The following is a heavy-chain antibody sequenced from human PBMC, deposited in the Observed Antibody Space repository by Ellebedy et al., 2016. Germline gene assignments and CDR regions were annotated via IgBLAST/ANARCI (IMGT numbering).Heavy chain of an antibody. V-gene: IGHV3-21*01. D-gene: IGHD3-3*01. J-gene: IGHJ6*03. CDR2: ISSSSSYI. CDR1: GFTFRSYS. CDR3: ARADSAGDYDVWSGLYYDYYYYMDG. Sequence: GESLKISXAASGFTFRSYSMNCVRQAPGKGLEWVSSISSSSSYIYYADSVKGRFTISRDNAKNSLYLQMNSLRAEDTAVYYCARADSAGDYDVWSGLYYDYYYYMDGWGKGTTVTVSS.